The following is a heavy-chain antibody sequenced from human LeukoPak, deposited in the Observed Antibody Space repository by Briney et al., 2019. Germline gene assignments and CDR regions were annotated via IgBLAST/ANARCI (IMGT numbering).Heavy chain of an antibody. V-gene: IGHV3-43*01. J-gene: IGHJ6*03. CDR3: AKDGRGGSSGYYMDV. Sequence: GGSLRLSCAASGFTFNDYTMHWVRQAPGKGLEWVSLITWGGVTTYYADSVKGRFTISRDNNKNSLYLQMNSLRTEATALYYCAKDGRGGSSGYYMDVWGRGTTVTVSS. CDR2: ITWGGVTT. CDR1: GFTFNDYT. D-gene: IGHD6-6*01.